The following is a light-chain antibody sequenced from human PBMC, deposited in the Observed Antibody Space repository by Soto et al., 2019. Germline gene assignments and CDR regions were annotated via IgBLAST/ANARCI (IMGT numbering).Light chain of an antibody. CDR3: SSYTSSSTPFV. Sequence: QSVLAQPASVSGPPGQSITISCTGTSSDVGGYNYVSWYQQHPGKAPKLMIYEVSNRPSGVSNRFSGSKSGNTASLTISGLQAEDEADYYCSSYTSSSTPFVFGTGTKI. CDR2: EVS. V-gene: IGLV2-14*01. J-gene: IGLJ1*01. CDR1: SSDVGGYNY.